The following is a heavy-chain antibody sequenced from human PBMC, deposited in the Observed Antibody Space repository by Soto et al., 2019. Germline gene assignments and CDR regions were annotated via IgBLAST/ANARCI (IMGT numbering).Heavy chain of an antibody. CDR3: ARVSENYVAFDI. D-gene: IGHD1-7*01. V-gene: IGHV1-69*06. CDR1: GGTFSSYA. Sequence: SSVKVSCKASGGTFSSYAISWVRQAPGQGLEWMGGIIPIFGTANYAQKFQGRVTITADKSTSTAYMELRSLRSDDTAVYYCARVSENYVAFDIWGQGTMVTVSS. J-gene: IGHJ3*02. CDR2: IIPIFGTA.